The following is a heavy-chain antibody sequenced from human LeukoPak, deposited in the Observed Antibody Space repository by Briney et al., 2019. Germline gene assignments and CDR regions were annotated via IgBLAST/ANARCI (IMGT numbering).Heavy chain of an antibody. J-gene: IGHJ4*02. CDR3: ARNTETAIPLPYYFDY. Sequence: ASVKVSCKASGYTFTTYYMNWVRQARGQGLEWVGIINPSGGSTSYAQKFQGRVTITRDTSASTAYMDLSSLRSEDTAVYYCARNTETAIPLPYYFDYWGQGTLVTVSS. CDR2: INPSGGST. CDR1: GYTFTTYY. D-gene: IGHD2-21*02. V-gene: IGHV1-46*01.